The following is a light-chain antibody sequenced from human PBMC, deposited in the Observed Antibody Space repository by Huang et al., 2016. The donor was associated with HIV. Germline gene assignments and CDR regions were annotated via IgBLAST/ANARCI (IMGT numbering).Light chain of an antibody. J-gene: IGKJ4*01. CDR2: YTS. CDR3: QQRSTWPLT. Sequence: PGWTGTSSCKASQSVGSYVAWYQQRPGQSPRLLLYYTSNRAAGIPTRFSGSGSGTDFTLTISDLESGDLGVFYCQQRSTWPLTFGGGTKVA. CDR1: QSVGSY. V-gene: IGKV3-11*01.